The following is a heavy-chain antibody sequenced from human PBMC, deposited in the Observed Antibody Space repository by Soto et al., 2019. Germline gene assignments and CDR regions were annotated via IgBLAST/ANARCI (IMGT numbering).Heavy chain of an antibody. CDR1: GFTFSDYY. CDR2: ISGSSTNI. J-gene: IGHJ1*01. V-gene: IGHV3-11*01. D-gene: IGHD6-19*01. CDR3: AGDRRSGWSQYFQL. Sequence: QVQLVESGGGLVKPGGSLRLSCAASGFTFSDYYMVWIRQAPGKGPEWLSYISGSSTNIYYADSVEGRFTISRDNAENSLYLQMNSLGADDTAVYYCAGDRRSGWSQYFQLWGQGTLVTVSS.